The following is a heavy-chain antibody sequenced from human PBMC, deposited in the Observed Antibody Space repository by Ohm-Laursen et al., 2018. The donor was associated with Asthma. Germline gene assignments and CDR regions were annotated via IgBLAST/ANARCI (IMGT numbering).Heavy chain of an antibody. Sequence: SDTLSLTCIVSGGSFSTSSRSYWGWIRQPPGKGLEWIGCLFYSGNTHYNPSLQSRITISEDTSKNQVSLEVNSVTAADTAVYFCAFCTGGTCYSGVFDFWGQGTMVTVSS. J-gene: IGHJ3*01. V-gene: IGHV4-39*01. CDR3: AFCTGGTCYSGVFDF. CDR1: GGSFSTSSRSY. D-gene: IGHD2-15*01. CDR2: LFYSGNT.